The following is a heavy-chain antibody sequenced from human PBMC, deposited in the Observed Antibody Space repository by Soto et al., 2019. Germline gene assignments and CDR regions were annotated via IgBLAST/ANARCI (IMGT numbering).Heavy chain of an antibody. CDR2: ISASNGNT. Sequence: GASVKVFCKASGYTFTTYGFSWVRQAPGQGLECVGWISASNGNTHYSQKFQGRVTMTTDTSTSTAYMELRSLTSGDTAVYYCASEPIYYNDGSGYYPLGYWGQGTLVTVSS. J-gene: IGHJ4*02. CDR1: GYTFTTYG. CDR3: ASEPIYYNDGSGYYPLGY. D-gene: IGHD3-22*01. V-gene: IGHV1-18*04.